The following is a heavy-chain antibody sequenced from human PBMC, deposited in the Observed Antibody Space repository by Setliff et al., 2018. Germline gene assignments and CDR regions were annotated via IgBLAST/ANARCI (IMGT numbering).Heavy chain of an antibody. CDR2: IWFDGSNK. V-gene: IGHV3-33*01. CDR1: GFTFSNYG. CDR3: ARDFGGGYAAFDI. Sequence: GESLRLSCAASGFTFSNYGIHWVRQAPGKGLEWVAVIWFDGSNKYYADSVKGRFTISRDNSKNTLYLQMNSLRAEDTAVYYCARDFGGGYAAFDIWGQGTMVTVSS. J-gene: IGHJ3*02. D-gene: IGHD5-12*01.